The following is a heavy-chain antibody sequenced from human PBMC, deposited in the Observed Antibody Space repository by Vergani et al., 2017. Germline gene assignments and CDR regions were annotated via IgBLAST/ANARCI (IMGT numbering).Heavy chain of an antibody. J-gene: IGHJ4*02. CDR1: GYTFTSYY. CDR2: INPSGVST. D-gene: IGHD6-13*01. CDR3: ARDDTDSSTDGY. V-gene: IGHV1-46*01. Sequence: VQLVQSGAEVKKPGASVKVSCKASGYTFTSYYMHWVRQAPGQGLEWMGIINPSGVSTSYAPKFQGRVTRTSDTSTSTVYMELSSLRSEDTAVYYCARDDTDSSTDGYWGQGTLVTVSS.